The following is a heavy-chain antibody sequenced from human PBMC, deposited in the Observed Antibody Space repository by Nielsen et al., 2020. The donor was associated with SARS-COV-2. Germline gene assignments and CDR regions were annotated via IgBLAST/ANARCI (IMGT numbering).Heavy chain of an antibody. CDR2: IRSKANDYAT. D-gene: IGHD1-26*01. CDR1: GFSFSDCS. J-gene: IGHJ3*02. CDR3: ARVNPTSGSWFDAFDI. Sequence: GESLKISCAASGFSFSDCSMNWVRQASGKGLEWLGRIRSKANDYATEYPASVKGRFIISRDDSKNTAYLLMNSLKIDDTAVYYCARVNPTSGSWFDAFDIWGQGTLVTVSS. V-gene: IGHV3-73*01.